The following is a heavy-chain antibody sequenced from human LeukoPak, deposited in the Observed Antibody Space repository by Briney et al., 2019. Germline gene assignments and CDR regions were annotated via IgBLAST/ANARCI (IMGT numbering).Heavy chain of an antibody. CDR2: IYYRGST. CDR3: ARSFMADPAGYGVDY. V-gene: IGHV4-39*07. Sequence: SETLSLTCTVSGGSIGSSSYYWGWIRQPPGKGLEWIGSIYYRGSTYYNPSLKSRVTISVDTSKNQFSLKLSSVTAADTAVYYCARSFMADPAGYGVDYWGQGTLVTVSS. D-gene: IGHD3-10*01. J-gene: IGHJ4*02. CDR1: GGSIGSSSYY.